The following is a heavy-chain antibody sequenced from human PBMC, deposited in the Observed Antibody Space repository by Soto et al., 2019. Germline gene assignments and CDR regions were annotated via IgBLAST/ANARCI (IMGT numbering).Heavy chain of an antibody. J-gene: IGHJ3*02. CDR3: ARRLDYYESNPSRADDSFEI. CDR2: IFPIFGTA. D-gene: IGHD3-22*01. V-gene: IGHV1-69*01. Sequence: QVQLVQSGAEVKKPGPSGKAPAKTFGATFSPQITSWCRRALGQGLRWRGGIFPIFGTAKYAQNSQGRVTITAEESTNTSYMELSSLRSEDTAVYFCARRLDYYESNPSRADDSFEIWGQGTMVTVSS. CDR1: GATFSPQI.